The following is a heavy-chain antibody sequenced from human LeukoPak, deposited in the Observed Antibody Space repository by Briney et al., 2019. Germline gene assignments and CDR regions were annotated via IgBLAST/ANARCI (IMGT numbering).Heavy chain of an antibody. Sequence: SQTLSLTCTVSGGSMSHHWSWIRQSPGKGLEWIGYISHTASTNYNPSLKSRVTLSIDTSKSQLSFQLTSVTAADTAVYYCAREKSPERKTWLQLGAFDVWGQGTVVTVSS. CDR1: GGSMSHH. CDR2: ISHTAST. V-gene: IGHV4-59*11. J-gene: IGHJ3*01. CDR3: AREKSPERKTWLQLGAFDV. D-gene: IGHD5-24*01.